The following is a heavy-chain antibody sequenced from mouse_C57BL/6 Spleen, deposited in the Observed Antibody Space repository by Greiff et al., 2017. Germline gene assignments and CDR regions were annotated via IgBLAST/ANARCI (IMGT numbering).Heavy chain of an antibody. Sequence: VQLQQSGAELVKPGASVKISCKASGYAFSSYWMNWVKQRPGKGLEWIGQIYPGDGDTNYNGKFKGKATLTADKSSSTAYMQRRSLPSEDSAVYFCARRGYYVSWFAYWGQGTLVTVSA. V-gene: IGHV1-80*01. J-gene: IGHJ3*01. CDR2: IYPGDGDT. CDR1: GYAFSSYW. D-gene: IGHD2-3*01. CDR3: ARRGYYVSWFAY.